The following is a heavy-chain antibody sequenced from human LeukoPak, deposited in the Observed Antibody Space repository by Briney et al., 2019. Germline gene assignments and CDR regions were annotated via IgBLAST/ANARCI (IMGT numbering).Heavy chain of an antibody. CDR3: ARVTSSGSYLMFDY. CDR2: IIPILVTA. CDR1: GGTFSSYA. J-gene: IGHJ4*02. Sequence: SVKFSCKASGGTFSSYAISWVRQAPGQGLEWMGGIIPILVTANYAQKFQGSVTITRDTSASKAYMELRSLRSAATAVYSCARVTSSGSYLMFDYWGPGTLVTVSS. V-gene: IGHV1-69*05. D-gene: IGHD3-10*01.